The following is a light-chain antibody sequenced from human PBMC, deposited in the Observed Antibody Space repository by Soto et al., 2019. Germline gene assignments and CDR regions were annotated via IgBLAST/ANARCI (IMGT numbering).Light chain of an antibody. CDR2: EVS. Sequence: QSALTQPASVSGSPGQSITISCTGTSSDVGGYNYVSWYQQHPGKAPKLMIYEVSNRPSGVSNRFSGSKSGNTASLTISGLQAEDEADYYRSSYTSSSTGVFGTGTKVTVL. CDR3: SSYTSSSTGV. J-gene: IGLJ1*01. CDR1: SSDVGGYNY. V-gene: IGLV2-14*01.